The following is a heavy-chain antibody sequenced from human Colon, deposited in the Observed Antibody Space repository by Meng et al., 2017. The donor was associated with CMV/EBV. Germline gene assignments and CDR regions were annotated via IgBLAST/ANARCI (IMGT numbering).Heavy chain of an antibody. CDR1: GFMFSTYR. J-gene: IGHJ5*02. D-gene: IGHD3-10*01. V-gene: IGHV3-7*01. CDR3: AREERWFGELPVP. Sequence: GESLKISCAASGFMFSTYRMSWVRQAPGKGLEWVASIKEDGSEKWYADSVKGRFTIARNNAKSSVYLQMNNLRAEDTAVYYCAREERWFGELPVPWGQGTLVTVSS. CDR2: IKEDGSEK.